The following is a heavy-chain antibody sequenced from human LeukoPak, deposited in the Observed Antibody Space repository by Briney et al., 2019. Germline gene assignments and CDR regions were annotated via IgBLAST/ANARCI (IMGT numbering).Heavy chain of an antibody. CDR3: AREGYYGSGSPPSLYFDY. V-gene: IGHV3-30-3*01. J-gene: IGHJ4*02. Sequence: GGSLRLSCAASGFTFRNYVIHWVRQAPGRGLEWVAVTSSDLNVELYADSVKGRFTISRDNSRSTLYLQMNSLRPEDTAIYYCAREGYYGSGSPPSLYFDYWGQGTLVTVSS. D-gene: IGHD3-10*01. CDR1: GFTFRNYV. CDR2: TSSDLNVE.